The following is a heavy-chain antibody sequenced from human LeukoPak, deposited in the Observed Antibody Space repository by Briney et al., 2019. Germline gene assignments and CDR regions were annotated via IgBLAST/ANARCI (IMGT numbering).Heavy chain of an antibody. V-gene: IGHV1-2*04. D-gene: IGHD6-13*01. Sequence: ASVKVSRKASGYTFTGYYMHWVRQAPGQGLEWMGWINPNSGGTNYAQKFQGWVTMTRDTSISTAYMELSRLRSDDTAVYYCARVYSSSWYWDYLDYWGQGTLVTVSS. J-gene: IGHJ4*02. CDR1: GYTFTGYY. CDR3: ARVYSSSWYWDYLDY. CDR2: INPNSGGT.